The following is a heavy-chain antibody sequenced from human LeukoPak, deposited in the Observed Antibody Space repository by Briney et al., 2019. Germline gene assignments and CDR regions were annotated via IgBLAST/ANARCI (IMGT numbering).Heavy chain of an antibody. CDR3: ASSFFGNDSPDY. D-gene: IGHD1-1*01. CDR1: GFTFSDYY. J-gene: IGHJ4*02. V-gene: IGHV3-11*04. Sequence: PGGSLRLSCAASGFTFSDYYMSGIRQAPGKGLEGVSYISSSGSTIYYADSMKGRSTISRDNAKNSMYLQMNSLRAEDTAVYYCASSFFGNDSPDYWGQGTLVTVSS. CDR2: ISSSGSTI.